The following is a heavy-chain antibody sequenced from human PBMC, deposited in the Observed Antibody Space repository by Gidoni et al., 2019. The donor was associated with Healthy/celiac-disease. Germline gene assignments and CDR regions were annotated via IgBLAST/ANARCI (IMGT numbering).Heavy chain of an antibody. J-gene: IGHJ3*02. CDR2: ISSSSSTI. CDR3: ARTKPDYYDSSGYYPGAFDI. CDR1: GFTFSSYS. D-gene: IGHD3-22*01. Sequence: EVQLVESGGGLVQPGGSLRLSCAASGFTFSSYSMNWVRQAPGKGLEWVSYISSSSSTIYYADSVKGRFTISRDNAKNSLYLQMNSLRAEDTAVYYCARTKPDYYDSSGYYPGAFDIWGQGTMVTVSS. V-gene: IGHV3-48*01.